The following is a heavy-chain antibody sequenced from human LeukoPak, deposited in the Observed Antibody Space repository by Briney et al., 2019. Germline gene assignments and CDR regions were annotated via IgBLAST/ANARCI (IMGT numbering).Heavy chain of an antibody. CDR3: TTVDYGDLTPAASSDY. V-gene: IGHV3-15*01. D-gene: IGHD4-17*01. CDR2: IKSKTDGGTT. CDR1: GFTFNNAW. J-gene: IGHJ4*02. Sequence: GGSLRLSCAASGFTFNNAWMSWVRQAPGKGLEWVGRIKSKTDGGTTDYAAPVKGRFTISRDDSKNTLYLQMNSLKTEDTAVYYCTTVDYGDLTPAASSDYWGQGTLVTVSS.